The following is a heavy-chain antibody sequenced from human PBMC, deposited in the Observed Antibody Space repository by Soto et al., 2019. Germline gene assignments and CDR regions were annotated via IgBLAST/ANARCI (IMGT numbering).Heavy chain of an antibody. CDR3: ARGGPRGVWLRRIYYFDY. V-gene: IGHV4-61*01. CDR1: GGSVSSGSYY. Sequence: PSETLSLTCTVSGGSVSSGSYYWIWIRHPPGKGLEWIGYIYYSGSTNYNPSLKSRVTISVDTSKNQFSLKLSSVTAADTAVYYRARGGPRGVWLRRIYYFDYWGQGTLVTVSS. CDR2: IYYSGST. D-gene: IGHD5-12*01. J-gene: IGHJ4*02.